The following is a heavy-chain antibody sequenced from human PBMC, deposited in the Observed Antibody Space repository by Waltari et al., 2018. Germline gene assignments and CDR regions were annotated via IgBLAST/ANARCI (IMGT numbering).Heavy chain of an antibody. D-gene: IGHD3-3*01. Sequence: EVQLVQSGAEVKKPGATVKISCKASGYTFTDYYMHWVQQAPGKGLEWMGRVDPEDGETIYARKFQGRGTITADTSTDTAYMELSSLRAEDTAVYYCATGPLILAYYDFWSGSYFDYWGQGTLVTVSS. CDR3: ATGPLILAYYDFWSGSYFDY. CDR2: VDPEDGET. J-gene: IGHJ4*02. V-gene: IGHV1-69-2*01. CDR1: GYTFTDYY.